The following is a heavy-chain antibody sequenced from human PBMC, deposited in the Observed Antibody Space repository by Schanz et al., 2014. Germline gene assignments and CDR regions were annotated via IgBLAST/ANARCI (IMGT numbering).Heavy chain of an antibody. Sequence: QVQLVQSGGEMKKPGASVKVSCKASGYTFTDYGLSWVRQAPGQGLEFMGWISTFRNEDTNSAQRFQGRLTMTTDTSTSTAYMELRSLRSDDTAVYYCARGGYSSGWYDRDIAHFDYWGQGTLVTVSS. CDR1: GYTFTDYG. CDR3: ARGGYSSGWYDRDIAHFDY. D-gene: IGHD6-19*01. J-gene: IGHJ4*02. CDR2: ISTFRNEDT. V-gene: IGHV1-18*01.